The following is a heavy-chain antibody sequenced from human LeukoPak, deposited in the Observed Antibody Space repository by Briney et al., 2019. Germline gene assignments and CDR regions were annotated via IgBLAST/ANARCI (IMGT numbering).Heavy chain of an antibody. Sequence: ASVKVSCKASGYNFINYGITWVRQSPGQGLEWMGWINSNNGKTEYIQTLQGRVTMTTDTATSTVYMELRSLRSNDTAVYFCARKGSPVAGKRNWFDPWGQGTLVIVSS. V-gene: IGHV1-18*01. CDR3: ARKGSPVAGKRNWFDP. D-gene: IGHD6-19*01. J-gene: IGHJ5*02. CDR1: GYNFINYG. CDR2: INSNNGKT.